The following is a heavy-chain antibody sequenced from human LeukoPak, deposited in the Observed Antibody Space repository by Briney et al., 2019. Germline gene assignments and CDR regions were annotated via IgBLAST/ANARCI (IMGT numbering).Heavy chain of an antibody. V-gene: IGHV1-69*05. CDR2: IIPIFGTA. CDR3: ARLVDNWFDP. Sequence: SVKVSCKASGGTFSSYAIGWVRQAPGQGLEWMGGIIPIFGTANYAQKFQGRVTITTDESTSTAYMELSSLRSEDTAVYYCARLVDNWFDPWGQGTLVTVSS. CDR1: GGTFSSYA. J-gene: IGHJ5*02.